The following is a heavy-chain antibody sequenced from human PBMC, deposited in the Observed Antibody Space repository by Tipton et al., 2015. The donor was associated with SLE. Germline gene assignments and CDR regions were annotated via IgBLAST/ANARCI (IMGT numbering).Heavy chain of an antibody. D-gene: IGHD2-15*01. Sequence: TLSLTCTVSGGPISSSSYYWDWIRQPAGKGLEWIGRIYTSGSSNYNPSLKGRVTMSVDTSKNQFTLKLSSVTAADTAVYYCARDSSVARSFDYWGQGTLVTVSS. CDR3: ARDSSVARSFDY. V-gene: IGHV4-61*02. CDR2: IYTSGSS. J-gene: IGHJ4*02. CDR1: GGPISSSSYY.